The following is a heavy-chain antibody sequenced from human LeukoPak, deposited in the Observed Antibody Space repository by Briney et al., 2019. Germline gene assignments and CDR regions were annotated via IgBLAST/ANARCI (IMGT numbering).Heavy chain of an antibody. CDR2: IYYSGST. CDR3: ARVVVDYYYYYMDV. Sequence: PSETLSLTCTVSGGSISSYYWSWIRQPPGKGLEWIGYIYYSGSTNYNPSLKSRVTISVDTSKNQFSLKLRSVTAADTAVYYCARVVVDYYYYYMDVWGKGTTVTISS. J-gene: IGHJ6*03. V-gene: IGHV4-59*12. D-gene: IGHD2-15*01. CDR1: GGSISSYY.